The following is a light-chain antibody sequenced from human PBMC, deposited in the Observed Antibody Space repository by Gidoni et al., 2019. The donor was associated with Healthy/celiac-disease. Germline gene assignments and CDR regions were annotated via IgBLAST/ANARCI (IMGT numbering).Light chain of an antibody. CDR3: QACDSSTEVV. Sequence: SYELTQRPSVSVSPGQTASITCSGDKLGDNYACGNQQKPGQFPVLVLYQDSKRPSGIPERFSGSTAGNTATLTISGTQAMADADYYCQACDSSTEVVFGGGTKLTVL. CDR2: QDS. CDR1: KLGDNY. J-gene: IGLJ2*01. V-gene: IGLV3-1*01.